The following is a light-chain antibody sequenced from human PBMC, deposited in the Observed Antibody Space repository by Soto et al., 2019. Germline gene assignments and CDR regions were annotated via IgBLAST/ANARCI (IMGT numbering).Light chain of an antibody. J-gene: IGKJ3*01. Sequence: DIQMTQSPATLSASVGDRVTITCRASQSVRSWLAWYQQKPGTAPKLLIFDASRLESGVPSRFSGSGSGTEFTLTISSLQPDDFATYYCQQYNSDLGITFGPGTKVDIK. CDR2: DAS. V-gene: IGKV1-5*01. CDR3: QQYNSDLGIT. CDR1: QSVRSW.